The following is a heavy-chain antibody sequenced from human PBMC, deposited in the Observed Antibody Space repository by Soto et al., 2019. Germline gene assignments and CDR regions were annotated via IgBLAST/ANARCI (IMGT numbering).Heavy chain of an antibody. Sequence: EASVKVSCKASGYTFTGYYMHWVRQAPGQGLEWMGWINPNSGGTNYAQKFQGRVTMTRDTSISTAYMELSRLRSDDTAVYYCARGYSSSWSFMDVWGQGTTVTVSS. J-gene: IGHJ6*02. V-gene: IGHV1-2*02. D-gene: IGHD6-13*01. CDR2: INPNSGGT. CDR1: GYTFTGYY. CDR3: ARGYSSSWSFMDV.